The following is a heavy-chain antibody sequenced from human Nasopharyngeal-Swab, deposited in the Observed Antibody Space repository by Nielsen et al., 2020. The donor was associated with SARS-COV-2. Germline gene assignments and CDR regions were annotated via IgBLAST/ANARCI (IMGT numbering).Heavy chain of an antibody. Sequence: ASVKVSCKASGYTFTSYDINWVRQATGQGLEWMGWMNPNSGNTGYAQKFQGRVTMTRNTSISTAYMELSSLRSEDTAVYYRARGGPDIVVVPAEAFDIWGQGTMVTVSS. CDR3: ARGGPDIVVVPAEAFDI. V-gene: IGHV1-8*01. D-gene: IGHD2-2*01. CDR1: GYTFTSYD. J-gene: IGHJ3*02. CDR2: MNPNSGNT.